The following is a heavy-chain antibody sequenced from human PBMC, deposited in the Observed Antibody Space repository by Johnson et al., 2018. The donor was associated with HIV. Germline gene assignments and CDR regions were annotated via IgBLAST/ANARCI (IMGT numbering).Heavy chain of an antibody. CDR1: GFTVSSNE. V-gene: IGHV3-66*01. CDR2: IYSGGST. CDR3: ARGSGWYLAFDI. Sequence: VKLVESGGVLEQRGGSLRLSCAASGFTVSSNEMSWVRQAPGKGLEWVSVIYSGGSTYYADSVKGRFTISRDNSKNTLYLQMNSLRAEDTAVYYCARGSGWYLAFDIWGQGTMVTVSS. J-gene: IGHJ3*02. D-gene: IGHD6-19*01.